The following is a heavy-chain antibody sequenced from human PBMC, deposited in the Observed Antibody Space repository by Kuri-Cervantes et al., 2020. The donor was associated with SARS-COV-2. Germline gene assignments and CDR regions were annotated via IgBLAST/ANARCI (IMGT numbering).Heavy chain of an antibody. CDR2: ISYDGSNK. V-gene: IGHV3-30-3*01. CDR3: ARAGSGNYYIPFYYFGLDV. CDR1: GFTFSSYA. D-gene: IGHD3-10*01. J-gene: IGHJ6*02. Sequence: GESLKISCAASGFTFSSYAMHWVRQAPGKGLEWVAVISYDGSNKYYADSVKGRFTISRDNSKNTLYLQMNSLRAGDTAVYYCARAGSGNYYIPFYYFGLDVWGQGITVTVSS.